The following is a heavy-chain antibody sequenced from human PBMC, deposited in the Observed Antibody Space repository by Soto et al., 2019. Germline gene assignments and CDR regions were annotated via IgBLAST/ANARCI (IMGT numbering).Heavy chain of an antibody. CDR1: GGSISGSY. J-gene: IGHJ4*02. CDR2: IYYRGST. V-gene: IGHV4-59*01. D-gene: IGHD4-17*01. Sequence: QVQLQESGPGLVKPSETLSLTCTVSGGSISGSYWSWIRQPPGKGLEWIGYIYYRGSTNYNPSLKKRVTIAVDTSRSQFSLKLSSVTAADTAVYYCARDSRSTVTRFDYWGQGTLVTVSS. CDR3: ARDSRSTVTRFDY.